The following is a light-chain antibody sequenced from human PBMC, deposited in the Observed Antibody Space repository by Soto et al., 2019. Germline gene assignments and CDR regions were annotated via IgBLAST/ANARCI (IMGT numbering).Light chain of an antibody. CDR3: AAWSYSPNVFSV. Sequence: WNQQLPGAAPKLLIFSNDQRPSGVPDRFSGSRSGTSASLAISGLQSEDEADYFCAAWSYSPNVFSVFAPGTKASGL. J-gene: IGLJ1*01. V-gene: IGLV1-44*01. CDR2: SND.